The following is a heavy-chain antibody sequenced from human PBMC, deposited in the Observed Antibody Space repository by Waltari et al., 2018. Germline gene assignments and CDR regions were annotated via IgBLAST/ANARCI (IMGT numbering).Heavy chain of an antibody. J-gene: IGHJ4*02. CDR3: ARARCSGGSCYVCDY. D-gene: IGHD2-15*01. V-gene: IGHV1-2*06. Sequence: QVQLVQSGAEVKKPGASVKVSCKASGYTFTGYYMHWVRQAPGQGLEWMGRINPNSGGTNYAQKFQGRVTMTRDTSISTAYMELSRLRSDDTAVYYCARARCSGGSCYVCDYWGQGTLVTVSS. CDR1: GYTFTGYY. CDR2: INPNSGGT.